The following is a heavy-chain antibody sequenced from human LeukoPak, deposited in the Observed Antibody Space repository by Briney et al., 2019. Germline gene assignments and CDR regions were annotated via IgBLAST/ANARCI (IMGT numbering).Heavy chain of an antibody. J-gene: IGHJ4*02. CDR1: GGSISSSNR. D-gene: IGHD3-16*01. Sequence: PSETLSLTCAVSGGSISSSNRCSWVRPPPGEVQEWIGEIYHSGSTNYDPSLKSRVTISVDKSKNQFSLKLSSVTAADTAVYYCASRSYDYVWGSYAFDYWGQGTLVTVSS. CDR3: ASRSYDYVWGSYAFDY. CDR2: IYHSGST. V-gene: IGHV4-4*02.